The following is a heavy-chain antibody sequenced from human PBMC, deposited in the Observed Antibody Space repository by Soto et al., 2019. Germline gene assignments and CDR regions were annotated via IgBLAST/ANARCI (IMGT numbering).Heavy chain of an antibody. D-gene: IGHD4-17*01. CDR2: ILNDASGH. CDR1: GFTFSRHG. CDR3: ARDDDYPDNGFDY. Sequence: QVQLVESGGGVVQPGTSLRLSCAASGFTFSRHGMHWVRQTPGKGLEWLAVILNDASGHWYADSVKGRFTISRDNFENTLYLQMNGLSLADTAMYYCARDDDYPDNGFDYWGQGTLVTVSS. V-gene: IGHV3-33*01. J-gene: IGHJ4*02.